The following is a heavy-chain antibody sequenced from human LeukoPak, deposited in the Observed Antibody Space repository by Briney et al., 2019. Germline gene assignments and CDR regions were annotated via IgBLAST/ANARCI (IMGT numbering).Heavy chain of an antibody. CDR1: GFTFGSYW. D-gene: IGHD6-13*01. V-gene: IGHV3-23*03. Sequence: PGGSLRLSCAASGFTFGSYWMSWVRQAPGKGLEWVSVIYSGGSTYYADSVKGRFTISRDNSKNTLYLQMNSLRAEDTAVYYCAKDVSSWPNYFDYWGQGTLVTVSS. CDR3: AKDVSSWPNYFDY. J-gene: IGHJ4*02. CDR2: IYSGGST.